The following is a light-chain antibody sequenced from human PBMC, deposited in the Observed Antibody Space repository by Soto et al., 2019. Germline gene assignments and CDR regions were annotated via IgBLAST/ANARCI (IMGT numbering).Light chain of an antibody. CDR1: QSVSNNY. V-gene: IGKV3-20*01. CDR2: GAS. J-gene: IGKJ1*01. CDR3: QQYGSSGT. Sequence: EIVLTQSPGTLSLSPGERATLSCRASQSVSNNYLAWYQQKPGQAHRLLIYGASNRATGIPDRFSGSGSGTDFTLTISRLEPEDFAVYYCQQYGSSGTCGQGTKVEIK.